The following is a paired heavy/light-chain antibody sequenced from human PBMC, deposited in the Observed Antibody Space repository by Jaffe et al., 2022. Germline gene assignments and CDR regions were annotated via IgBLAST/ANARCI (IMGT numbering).Heavy chain of an antibody. J-gene: IGHJ5*02. CDR3: ARSRGRRYDILTGPRGWFDP. D-gene: IGHD3-9*01. V-gene: IGHV4-34*01. Sequence: QVQLQQWGAGLLKPSETLSLTCAVYGGSFSGYYWSWIRQPPGKGLEWIGEINHSGSTNYNPSLKSRVTISVDTSKNQFSLKLSSVTAADTAVYYCARSRGRRYDILTGPRGWFDPWGQGTLVTVSS. CDR2: INHSGST. CDR1: GGSFSGYY.
Light chain of an antibody. J-gene: IGKJ2*01. Sequence: DIVMTQSPLSLPVTPGEPASISCRSSQSLLHSNGYNYLDWYLQKPGQSPQLLIYLGSNRASGVPDRFSGSGSGTDFTLKISRVEAEDVGVYYCMQALQTWYTFGQGTKLEIK. CDR2: LGS. V-gene: IGKV2-28*01. CDR3: MQALQTWYT. CDR1: QSLLHSNGYNY.